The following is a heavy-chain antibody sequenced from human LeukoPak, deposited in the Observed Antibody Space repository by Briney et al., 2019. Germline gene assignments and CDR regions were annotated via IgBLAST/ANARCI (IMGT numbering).Heavy chain of an antibody. J-gene: IGHJ4*02. CDR3: ARGYRGFGY. Sequence: SETLSLTCTVSGGSISSYYWSWIRQPPGKGLEWIGYIYYSGSTNYNPSLKSRVTISVDTSKNQFSLKLSSVTAADTAVYYCARGYRGFGYWGQGTLVTVSS. V-gene: IGHV4-59*01. CDR1: GGSISSYY. CDR2: IYYSGST. D-gene: IGHD5-12*01.